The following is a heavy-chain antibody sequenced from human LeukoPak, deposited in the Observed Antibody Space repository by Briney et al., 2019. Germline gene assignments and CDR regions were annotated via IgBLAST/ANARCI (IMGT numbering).Heavy chain of an antibody. Sequence: SETLSLTCAVYGGSFSGYYWSWIRQPPGKGLEWIGEINHSGSTNYNPSLKSRVTISVDTSKNQFSLKLSSVTAADTAVYYCARGVTVRGVIRPFDYYGQGTLVTVSS. CDR1: GGSFSGYY. CDR2: INHSGST. V-gene: IGHV4-34*01. J-gene: IGHJ4*02. CDR3: ARGVTVRGVIRPFDY. D-gene: IGHD3-10*01.